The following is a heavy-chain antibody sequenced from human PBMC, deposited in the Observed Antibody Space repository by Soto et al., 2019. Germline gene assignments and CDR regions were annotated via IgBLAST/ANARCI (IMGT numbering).Heavy chain of an antibody. CDR3: AIVPLYSSGWYYPDY. J-gene: IGHJ4*02. CDR2: IWYDGSNK. D-gene: IGHD6-19*01. CDR1: GFTFSSYG. V-gene: IGHV3-33*01. Sequence: QVQLVESGGGVVQPGRSLRLSCAASGFTFSSYGMHWVRQAPGKGLEWVAVIWYDGSNKYYADSVKGRFTISRDNSKNTLYLQMNRLRAEDTAVYYCAIVPLYSSGWYYPDYWGQGTLVTVSS.